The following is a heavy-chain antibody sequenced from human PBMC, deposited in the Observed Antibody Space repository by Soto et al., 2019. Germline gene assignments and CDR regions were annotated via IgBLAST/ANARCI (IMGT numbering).Heavy chain of an antibody. CDR1: GFTVSTYG. J-gene: IGHJ4*02. CDR3: TGEVASGY. D-gene: IGHD2-8*02. V-gene: IGHV3-30*03. Sequence: QVQLVESGGGVVQPGRSLRLSCAVSGFTVSTYGMHWVRQAPGKGLEWVAVISRDGGTKFYADSVKGRFTISKDNSRNTLFLEMNSLRGADMAVYYCTGEVASGYWGQGTLVTVS. CDR2: ISRDGGTK.